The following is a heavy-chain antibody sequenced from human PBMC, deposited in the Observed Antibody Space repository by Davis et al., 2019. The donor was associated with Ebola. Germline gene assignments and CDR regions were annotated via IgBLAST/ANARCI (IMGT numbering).Heavy chain of an antibody. Sequence: GGSLRLSCAASGFTFSDHHMDWFRQAPGKGLEWVGRTRNKANSHTTEYAASVKGRFTISRDDSQNSLYLQMNSLRVEDTALYYCTKGQGYFLDYWGQGTLVTVSS. CDR3: TKGQGYFLDY. J-gene: IGHJ4*02. CDR2: TRNKANSHTT. CDR1: GFTFSDHH. D-gene: IGHD6-13*01. V-gene: IGHV3-72*01.